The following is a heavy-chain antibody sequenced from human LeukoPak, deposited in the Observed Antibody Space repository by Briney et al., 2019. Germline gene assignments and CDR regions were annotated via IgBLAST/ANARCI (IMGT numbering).Heavy chain of an antibody. CDR3: VRHRTGTTADY. D-gene: IGHD1-7*01. J-gene: IGHJ4*02. V-gene: IGHV4-59*08. Sequence: SETLSLTCTVSGVSISTYYWSWIRQPPGKGLEWIGCIYCSGNTNNSPSLKSRVTISVDTSKNQFSLSLTSVTAADTAVYYCVRHRTGTTADYWGQGTLVTVSS. CDR2: IYCSGNT. CDR1: GVSISTYY.